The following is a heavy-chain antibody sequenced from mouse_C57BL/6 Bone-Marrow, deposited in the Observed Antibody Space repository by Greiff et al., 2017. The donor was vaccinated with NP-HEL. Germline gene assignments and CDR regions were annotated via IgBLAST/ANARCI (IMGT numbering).Heavy chain of an antibody. J-gene: IGHJ4*01. Sequence: EVQLQQSGPELVKPGASVKISCKASGYTFTDYYMNWVKQSHGKSLEWIGDINPNNGGTSYNQKFKGKARLTVDKSSSTAYMELRSLTSEDSAVYYCARATYYDYDGAMDYWGQGTSVTVSS. CDR3: ARATYYDYDGAMDY. V-gene: IGHV1-26*01. CDR2: INPNNGGT. CDR1: GYTFTDYY. D-gene: IGHD2-4*01.